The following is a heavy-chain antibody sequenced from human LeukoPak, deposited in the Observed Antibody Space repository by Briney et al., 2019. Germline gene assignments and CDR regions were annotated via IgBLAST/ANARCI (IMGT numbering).Heavy chain of an antibody. CDR1: GGSFSGYY. CDR2: INHSGST. V-gene: IGHV4-34*01. J-gene: IGHJ4*02. Sequence: SETLSLTCAVYGGSFSGYYWSWIREPPGKGLEWIGEINHSGSTNYNPSLKSRVTISVDTSKNQFSLKLSSVTAAATAVYYCARGKSGFPPVHWGQGTLVTVSS. D-gene: IGHD3-10*01. CDR3: ARGKSGFPPVH.